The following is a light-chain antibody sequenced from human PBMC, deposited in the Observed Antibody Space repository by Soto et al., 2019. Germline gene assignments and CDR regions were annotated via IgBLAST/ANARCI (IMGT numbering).Light chain of an antibody. CDR2: GAS. Sequence: EIKLTQSPCALSLSPWDRATLSCRASQDVSNNYLAWYQKQAGEATRLLFAGASNRAAGLPDRFSGSGCGTVFPLTISRQQPEVSAVYYCKHNGGPVTVGRGTKVDI. V-gene: IGKV3-20*01. CDR3: KHNGGPVT. CDR1: QDVSNNY. J-gene: IGKJ4*02.